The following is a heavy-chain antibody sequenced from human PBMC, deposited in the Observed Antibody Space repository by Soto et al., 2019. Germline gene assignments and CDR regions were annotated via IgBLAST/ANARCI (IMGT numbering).Heavy chain of an antibody. J-gene: IGHJ6*02. Sequence: PGESLKISGKGSGYSFTSYWISWVGQMPGKGLEWMGRIDRSPSYNNTCPFFQGHITISAYKSISTAYLQWSSLKASDTAMYYCASSYCSSTSCYGPIYYYYGMDVWGQGTKVTVSS. CDR3: ASSYCSSTSCYGPIYYYYGMDV. CDR2: IDRSPSYN. D-gene: IGHD2-2*01. V-gene: IGHV5-10-1*01. CDR1: GYSFTSYW.